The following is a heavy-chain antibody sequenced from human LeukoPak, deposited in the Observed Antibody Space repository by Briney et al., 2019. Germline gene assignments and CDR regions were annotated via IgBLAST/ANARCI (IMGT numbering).Heavy chain of an antibody. CDR1: VGTFSSYA. D-gene: IGHD6-19*01. CDR2: IIPILGIA. CDR3: ARFPSGRGGLVFDY. J-gene: IGHJ4*02. V-gene: IGHV1-69*04. Sequence: SVKVSCKASVGTFSSYAISWVRQAPAQGLEWMGRIIPILGIANYAQKFHGRGTITADKSTSTAYMELSSLRSEDTAVYYCARFPSGRGGLVFDYWGQGTLVTVSS.